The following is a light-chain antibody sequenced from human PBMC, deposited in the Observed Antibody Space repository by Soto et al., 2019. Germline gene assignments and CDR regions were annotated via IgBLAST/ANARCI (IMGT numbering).Light chain of an antibody. CDR1: QNISNY. Sequence: IVLTQSPATLSLSPGRRATLSCRASQNISNYLIWYQQKPGQAPRLLIYDVFNRATGIPARFSGSGSGTDFTLTISSLEPEAFAVYYCQQRSNWPRTFGPGTKVEIK. J-gene: IGKJ1*01. CDR2: DVF. CDR3: QQRSNWPRT. V-gene: IGKV3-11*01.